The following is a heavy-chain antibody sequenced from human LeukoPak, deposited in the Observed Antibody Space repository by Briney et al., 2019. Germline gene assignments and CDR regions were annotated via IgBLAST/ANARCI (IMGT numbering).Heavy chain of an antibody. D-gene: IGHD6-13*01. J-gene: IGHJ4*02. CDR3: ARAEGYSSSLTKDY. CDR1: GYTFTSYG. Sequence: ASVKVSCKACGYTFTSYGISWVRQAPGQGLEWMGWISAYNGNTNYAQKLQGRVTMTTDTSTSTAYMELRSLRSDDTAVYYCARAEGYSSSLTKDYWGQGTLVTVSS. CDR2: ISAYNGNT. V-gene: IGHV1-18*01.